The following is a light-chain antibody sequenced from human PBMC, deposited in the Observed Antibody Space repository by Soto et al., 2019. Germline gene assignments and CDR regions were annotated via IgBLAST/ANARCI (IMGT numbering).Light chain of an antibody. CDR3: QKYNSGPST. V-gene: IGKV1-27*01. J-gene: IGKJ1*01. CDR2: AAS. Sequence: DIQLTQSPSSLSASVGDRITITCRASQGISNFVAWYQQKPGKVPKLVLYAASTLQSGVPSRFSVSGVGTEFTLSISTLQPEVVATFYCQKYNSGPSTCGPGTRVEI. CDR1: QGISNF.